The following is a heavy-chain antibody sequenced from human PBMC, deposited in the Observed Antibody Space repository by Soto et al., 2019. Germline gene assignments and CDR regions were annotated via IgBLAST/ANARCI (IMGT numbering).Heavy chain of an antibody. CDR1: GFTFSSYS. CDR3: ARDPLGYCSGGSCYNSGNGMDV. J-gene: IGHJ6*02. CDR2: ISSSSSYI. V-gene: IGHV3-21*01. D-gene: IGHD2-15*01. Sequence: GGSLRLSCAASGFTFSSYSMNWVRQAPGKGLEWVSSISSSSSYIYYADSVKGRFTISRDNAKNSLYLQMNSLRAEDTAVYYCARDPLGYCSGGSCYNSGNGMDVWGQGTTVTVSS.